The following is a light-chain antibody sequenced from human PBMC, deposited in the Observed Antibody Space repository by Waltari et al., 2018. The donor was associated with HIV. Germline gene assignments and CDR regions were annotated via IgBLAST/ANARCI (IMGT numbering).Light chain of an antibody. CDR3: CSYGGTHSSPSV. Sequence: QSALTQPRSVSGSPGLSVTISCTGTSSDVGEYNYVSWYQRPPGKAPKLIIYDVTKRPSGVPDRFSGSKSGNTASLSISGLQADDEADYYCCSYGGTHSSPSVFGGGTRLTVL. CDR1: SSDVGEYNY. CDR2: DVT. V-gene: IGLV2-11*01. J-gene: IGLJ3*02.